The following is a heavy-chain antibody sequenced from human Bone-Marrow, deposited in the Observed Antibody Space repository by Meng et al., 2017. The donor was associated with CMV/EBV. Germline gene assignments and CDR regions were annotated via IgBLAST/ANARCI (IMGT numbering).Heavy chain of an antibody. CDR1: GYTFTGYY. V-gene: IGHV1-2*02. CDR2: INPNSGGT. CDR3: AREEDFSSSGDY. D-gene: IGHD6-6*01. J-gene: IGHJ4*02. Sequence: ASVKVSCKASGYTFTGYYMHWVRQAPGQGLEWMGWINPNSGGTNYAQKFQGRVTMTRDTSISTAYMELSRLRSDDTAVYYCAREEDFSSSGDYWGQGTLVTVSS.